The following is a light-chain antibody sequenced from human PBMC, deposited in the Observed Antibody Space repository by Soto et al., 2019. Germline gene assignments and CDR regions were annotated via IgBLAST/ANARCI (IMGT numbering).Light chain of an antibody. CDR2: DAS. CDR1: QSVSSY. J-gene: IGKJ1*01. Sequence: EIVFTQSPATLSVSPGGRALLFFRPSQSVSSYFAWYQQKPGQAPRFLINDASNRDTCTTARFSGSGAGTEFTLTISSLQSEDFAVYFCQQYNNWPPTWTFGQGTKVDIK. V-gene: IGKV3D-15*01. CDR3: QQYNNWPPTWT.